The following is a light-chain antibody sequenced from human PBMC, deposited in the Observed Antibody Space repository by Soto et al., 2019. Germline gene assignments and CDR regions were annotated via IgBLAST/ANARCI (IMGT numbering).Light chain of an antibody. V-gene: IGLV2-11*01. CDR3: SSSPGSHLA. CDR1: TADIGGYDF. Sequence: QSALTQPRSVSGSPGQSVTISCTGTTADIGGYDFVSWYQQLPGKAPKLMIYDVAKRPSGVPDRFSGSKSGNTASLTISGLQAGDGANYSCSSSPGSHLAFGGGTKVTVL. CDR2: DVA. J-gene: IGLJ2*01.